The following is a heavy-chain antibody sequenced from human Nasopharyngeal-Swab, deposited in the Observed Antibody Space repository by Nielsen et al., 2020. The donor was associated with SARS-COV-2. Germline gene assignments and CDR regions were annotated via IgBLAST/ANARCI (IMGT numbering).Heavy chain of an antibody. Sequence: GGSLRLSCAASGFTFSNYAMSWVRQAPGKGLEWVSSIRGSGGRTSYADSAKGRFTISRDNPKNTLYLQMSSLRAEDTAVYYCATPGTRCSGDNCDTWVFDYWGQGTQVTVSS. CDR2: IRGSGGRT. CDR1: GFTFSNYA. V-gene: IGHV3-23*01. J-gene: IGHJ4*02. D-gene: IGHD2-15*01. CDR3: ATPGTRCSGDNCDTWVFDY.